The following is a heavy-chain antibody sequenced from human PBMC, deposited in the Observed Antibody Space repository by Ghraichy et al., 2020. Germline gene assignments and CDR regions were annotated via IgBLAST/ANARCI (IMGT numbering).Heavy chain of an antibody. Sequence: KVSCKASGGTFSSYTISWVRQAPGQGLEWMGRIIPILGIANYAQKFQGRVTITADKSTSTAYMELSSLRSEDTAVYYCARGEVTMVRGVIITSGMDVWGQGTTVTVSS. V-gene: IGHV1-69*02. CDR3: ARGEVTMVRGVIITSGMDV. CDR2: IIPILGIA. D-gene: IGHD3-10*01. J-gene: IGHJ6*02. CDR1: GGTFSSYT.